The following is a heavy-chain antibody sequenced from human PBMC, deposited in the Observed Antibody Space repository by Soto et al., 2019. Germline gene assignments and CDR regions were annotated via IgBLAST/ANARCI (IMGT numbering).Heavy chain of an antibody. CDR1: GFTFNKYA. CDR2: RSHDGSEK. J-gene: IGHJ4*02. Sequence: PGWSLRLSCAASGFTFNKYAIHWVRQAPGMGLVRGAVRSHDGSEKYYEDSEKDRFTIYRDHSKKTVYLKMKRLRVDDTATYYCAKDGDRTYCSDGNCAFFDSWGQGALVNVSS. V-gene: IGHV3-33*06. CDR3: AKDGDRTYCSDGNCAFFDS. D-gene: IGHD2-15*01.